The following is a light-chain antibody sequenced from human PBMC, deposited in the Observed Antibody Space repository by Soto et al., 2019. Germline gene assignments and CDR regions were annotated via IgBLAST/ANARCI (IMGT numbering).Light chain of an antibody. J-gene: IGLJ1*01. CDR3: SSYSSSTIPYV. V-gene: IGLV2-14*01. CDR2: EVS. CDR1: SSDIGGYNY. Sequence: QSALTQPASVSGSPGQSITISCTGTSSDIGGYNYVSWYQQHPGKAPKLMIYEVSNRPSGVSNRFSGSKSDNTASLTISGLQAEDEADYYCSSYSSSTIPYVFGTGTKGTVL.